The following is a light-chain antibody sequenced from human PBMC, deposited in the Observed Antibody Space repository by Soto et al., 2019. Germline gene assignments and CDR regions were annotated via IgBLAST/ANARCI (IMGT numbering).Light chain of an antibody. CDR1: QSVSSTS. CDR3: QQRSNWPRT. CDR2: DAS. J-gene: IGKJ1*01. Sequence: IVLTQSPGTLSLSPGEGATLSCRPRQSVSSTSLAWYQQKPGQAPRLLIHDASNRATGIPARFSGSGSGTDFTLTISSLEPEDFAVYYCQQRSNWPRTFGQGTKV. V-gene: IGKV3-11*01.